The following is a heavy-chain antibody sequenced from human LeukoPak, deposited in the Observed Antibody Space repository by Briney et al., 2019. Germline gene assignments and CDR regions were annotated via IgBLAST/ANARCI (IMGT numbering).Heavy chain of an antibody. D-gene: IGHD6-6*01. CDR3: ARGPNSNWSGLDF. CDR2: IWYDGSNK. CDR1: GFLFSNYG. J-gene: IGHJ4*02. Sequence: SGGSLRLTCTPSGFLFSNYGMHWVRQAPGKGLEWVAVIWYDGSNKYYADSVKGRFTISRDNSKNTLYLQMNSLRAEDTAVYYCARGPNSNWSGLDFWGQGTLLTVSS. V-gene: IGHV3-33*01.